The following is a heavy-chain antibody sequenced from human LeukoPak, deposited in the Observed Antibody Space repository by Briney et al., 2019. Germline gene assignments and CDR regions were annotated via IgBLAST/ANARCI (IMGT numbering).Heavy chain of an antibody. CDR3: ARRYSSSPRARYYYMDV. V-gene: IGHV1-2*02. CDR1: GYTFTGYY. Sequence: ASVKVSCKASGYTFTGYYMHWVRQAPGQGLEWMGWINPNSGGTNYAQKFQGRVTMTRDTSISTAYMELSRLRSDDTAVYYCARRYSSSPRARYYYMDVWGKGTTVTVS. J-gene: IGHJ6*03. CDR2: INPNSGGT. D-gene: IGHD6-6*01.